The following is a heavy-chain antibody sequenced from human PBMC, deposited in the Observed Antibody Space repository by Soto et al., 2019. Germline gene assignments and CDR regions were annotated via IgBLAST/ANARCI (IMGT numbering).Heavy chain of an antibody. D-gene: IGHD1-26*01. CDR2: ISSSSSYI. CDR3: ARGRGGKFPGASEYFQH. J-gene: IGHJ1*01. CDR1: GFTFSSYS. Sequence: PGGSLRLSCAASGFTFSSYSMNWVRQAPGKGLEWVSSISSSSSYIYYADSVKGRFTISRDNAKNSLYLQMNSLRAEDTAVYYCARGRGGKFPGASEYFQHWGQGTLVTVSS. V-gene: IGHV3-21*01.